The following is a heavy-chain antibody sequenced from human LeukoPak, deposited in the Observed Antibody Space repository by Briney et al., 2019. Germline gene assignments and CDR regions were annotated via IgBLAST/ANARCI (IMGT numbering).Heavy chain of an antibody. V-gene: IGHV3-30-3*01. D-gene: IGHD3-10*01. CDR2: ISYDGSNK. CDR1: GFTFSSYA. Sequence: GRSLRLSCAASGFTFSSYAMHWVRQAPGKGLEWVAVISYDGSNKYYADSVKGRFTISRDNSKNTLYLQMISLRAEDTAVFSCATDRYYYGSGSHYSIDYWGQGTLVTVSS. CDR3: ATDRYYYGSGSHYSIDY. J-gene: IGHJ4*02.